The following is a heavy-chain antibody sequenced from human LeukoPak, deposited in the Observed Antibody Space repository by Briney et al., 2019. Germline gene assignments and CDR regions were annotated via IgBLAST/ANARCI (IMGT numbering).Heavy chain of an antibody. V-gene: IGHV3-21*01. CDR3: ARENPIGYGMDV. CDR2: ISSSSSYI. J-gene: IGHJ6*02. Sequence: GGSLRLSCAASGFTFSSYSMNWVRQAPGKGLEWVSSISSSSSYIYYADSVKGRFTISRDNAKNSLYLQMNSLRAEDTAVYYCARENPIGYGMDVWGQGTTVTVSS. D-gene: IGHD1-26*01. CDR1: GFTFSSYS.